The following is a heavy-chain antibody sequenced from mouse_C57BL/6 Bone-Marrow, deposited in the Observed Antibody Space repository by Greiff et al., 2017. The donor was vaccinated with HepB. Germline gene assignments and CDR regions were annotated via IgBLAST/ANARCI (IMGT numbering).Heavy chain of an antibody. CDR3: ARTLLYYYGSSYWYFDV. CDR1: GFSLTSYA. Sequence: QVQLKESGPGLVAPSQSLSITCTVSGFSLTSYAISWVRQPPGKGLEWLGVIWTGGGTNYNSALKSRLSISKDNSKSQVFLKMNSLQTDDTARYYCARTLLYYYGSSYWYFDVWGTGTTVTVSS. CDR2: IWTGGGT. J-gene: IGHJ1*03. V-gene: IGHV2-9-1*01. D-gene: IGHD1-1*01.